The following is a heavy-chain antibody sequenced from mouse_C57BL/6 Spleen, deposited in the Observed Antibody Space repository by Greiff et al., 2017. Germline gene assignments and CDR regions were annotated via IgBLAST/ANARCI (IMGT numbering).Heavy chain of an antibody. J-gene: IGHJ2*01. V-gene: IGHV5-17*01. D-gene: IGHD3-2*02. CDR2: ISSGSSTI. Sequence: EVQVVESGGGLVKPGGSLKLSCAASGFTFSDYGMHWVRQAPEKGLEWVAYISSGSSTIYYADTVKGRFTISRDNAKNTLFLQMTSLRSEDTAMYYCARHQAYFDYWGQGTTLTVSS. CDR3: ARHQAYFDY. CDR1: GFTFSDYG.